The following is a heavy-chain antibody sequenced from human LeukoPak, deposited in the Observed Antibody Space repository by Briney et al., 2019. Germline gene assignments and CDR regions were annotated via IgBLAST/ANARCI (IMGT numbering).Heavy chain of an antibody. V-gene: IGHV3-23*01. CDR3: ARELVSLGTGYFDL. CDR2: ITGSSTWT. Sequence: GRSLRLSCEAAGFTFGTYGMTWVRQAPGKGLEWVSGITGSSTWTYYADSVRGRFTISRDNSKNTLHLQMNNLTADDTAIYYCARELVSLGTGYFDLWGRGTLVTVSS. CDR1: GFTFGTYG. J-gene: IGHJ2*01. D-gene: IGHD7-27*01.